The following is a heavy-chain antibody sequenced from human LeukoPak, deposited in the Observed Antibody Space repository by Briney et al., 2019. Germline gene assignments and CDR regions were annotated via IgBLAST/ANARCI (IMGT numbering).Heavy chain of an antibody. CDR3: AKDRDTAMEIDY. D-gene: IGHD5-18*01. J-gene: IGHJ4*02. CDR1: GFTFSNYG. Sequence: PGGSLRLSCAASGFTFSNYGMHWVRQAPGKGLEWVAVIWYDGSNKYYVGSVKGRFTISRDNSKNTLYLQMNSLRAEDTALYYCAKDRDTAMEIDYWGQGTLVTVSS. V-gene: IGHV3-33*06. CDR2: IWYDGSNK.